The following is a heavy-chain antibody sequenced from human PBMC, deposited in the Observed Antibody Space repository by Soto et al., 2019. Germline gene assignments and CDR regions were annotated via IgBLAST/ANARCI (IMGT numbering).Heavy chain of an antibody. V-gene: IGHV3-23*01. J-gene: IGHJ6*02. CDR1: GFTFINYA. CDR2: SRGSGDVT. Sequence: PGGSLRLSCVASGFTFINYAMSWVRQAPGKGLEWVSGSRGSGDVTSYADSVKGRFTISRDNSKNTLYLQMNSLRAEDTAVYYCARDGKGDSSGYWVGEARYYYYGMDVWGQGTTVTVSS. CDR3: ARDGKGDSSGYWVGEARYYYYGMDV. D-gene: IGHD3-22*01.